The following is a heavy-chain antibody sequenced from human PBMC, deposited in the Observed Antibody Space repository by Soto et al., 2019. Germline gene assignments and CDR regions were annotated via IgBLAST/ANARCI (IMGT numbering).Heavy chain of an antibody. CDR2: IYYSGNT. J-gene: IGHJ4*02. V-gene: IGHV4-31*03. D-gene: IGHD2-15*01. CDR1: GSSISSGGYY. Sequence: QVQLQESGPGLVKPSQTLSLSCSVSGSSISSGGYYWSWIRQHPGKGMEWIGFIYYSGNTQYKPALKNRVSMSVDTSKNQFSLRVGSVTAAYPAVYYCARGSGGSCCPFDYWGQGTLVTVSS. CDR3: ARGSGGSCCPFDY.